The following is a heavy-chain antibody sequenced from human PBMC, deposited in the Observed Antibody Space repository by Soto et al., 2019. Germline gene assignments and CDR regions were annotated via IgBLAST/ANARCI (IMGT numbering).Heavy chain of an antibody. CDR1: GFTFSNYA. J-gene: IGHJ4*02. CDR2: IAYDGSNK. D-gene: IGHD5-18*01. V-gene: IGHV3-30-3*01. Sequence: QVQLVESGGGVVQPGRSLRLSCAASGFTFSNYAMDWVRQAPGEGLEWVAVIAYDGSNKYYADSVKGWFTISRDNSKNKLYLQMDSLKPEDTAVDYCARAQGLYTYGNSADYWGQGTLVTVSS. CDR3: ARAQGLYTYGNSADY.